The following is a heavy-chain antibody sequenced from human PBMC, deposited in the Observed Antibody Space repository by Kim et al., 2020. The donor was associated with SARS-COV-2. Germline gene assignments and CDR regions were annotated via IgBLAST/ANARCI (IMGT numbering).Heavy chain of an antibody. CDR2: IKSKSDGGTT. V-gene: IGHV3-15*01. CDR3: GTGFKSGWHEYSFEF. J-gene: IGHJ1*01. Sequence: GGSLRLSCVASGLTLSNSWMSWVRQVPGKGLVGVGRIKSKSDGGTTEYAALVKGRFTISIDDSKNTLYLQLNSLETEDTAVYYCGTGFKSGWHEYSFEFWGQGPLVSVPS. D-gene: IGHD6-19*01. CDR1: GLTLSNSW.